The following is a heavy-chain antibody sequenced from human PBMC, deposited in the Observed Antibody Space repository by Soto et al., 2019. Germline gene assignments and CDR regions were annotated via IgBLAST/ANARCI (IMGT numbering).Heavy chain of an antibody. V-gene: IGHV1-18*01. J-gene: IGHJ4*02. CDR2: ISAYNGNT. CDR3: ARLSWIQLWLTPDY. D-gene: IGHD5-18*01. Sequence: ASVKVSCKASGYTFTSYGISWVRQAPGQGLEWMGWISAYNGNTNYAQKLQGRVTMTTDTSTSTAYMELRSLRSDDTAVNYCARLSWIQLWLTPDYWGQGTLVTVSS. CDR1: GYTFTSYG.